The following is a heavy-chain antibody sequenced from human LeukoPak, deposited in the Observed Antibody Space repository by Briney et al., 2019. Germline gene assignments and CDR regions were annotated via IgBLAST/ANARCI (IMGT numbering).Heavy chain of an antibody. CDR2: ISYDGSNK. CDR1: GFTFSSYG. Sequence: GRPLRLSCAASGFTFSSYGMHWVRQAPGKGLEWVAVISYDGSNKYYADSVKGRFTISRDNAKNSLYLQMNSLRAEDTAVCYCARAIVVVVAASNNWFDPWGQGTLVTVSS. D-gene: IGHD2-15*01. V-gene: IGHV3-30*03. CDR3: ARAIVVVVAASNNWFDP. J-gene: IGHJ5*02.